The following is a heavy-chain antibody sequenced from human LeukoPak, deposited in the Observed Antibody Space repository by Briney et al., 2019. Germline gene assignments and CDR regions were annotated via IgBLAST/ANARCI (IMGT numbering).Heavy chain of an antibody. D-gene: IGHD5-18*01. J-gene: IGHJ4*02. CDR1: GYTFTGYY. Sequence: ASVKVSCKASGYTFTGYYMHWVRQAPGQGLEWVGRINPNSGGTNYAQKFQGRVTMTRDTSISTAYMELSRLRSDDTAVYYCARVRTGGYSYGQTFDYWGQRTLVTVSS. CDR3: ARVRTGGYSYGQTFDY. V-gene: IGHV1-2*06. CDR2: INPNSGGT.